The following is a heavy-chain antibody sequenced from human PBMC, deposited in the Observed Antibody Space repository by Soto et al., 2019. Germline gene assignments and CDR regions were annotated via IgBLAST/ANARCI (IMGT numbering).Heavy chain of an antibody. J-gene: IGHJ4*02. Sequence: LRLSCAAAGFDFEDFAMHWVRQAPGKGLEWVSLINSDGTDSYYMDSVRGRFTISRDNGKNSLYLQMDRLRPEDTAFYFCAKALYYYDSSPLDHWGQGTLVTVSS. CDR3: AKALYYYDSSPLDH. CDR1: GFDFEDFA. CDR2: INSDGTDS. D-gene: IGHD3-22*01. V-gene: IGHV3-43D*04.